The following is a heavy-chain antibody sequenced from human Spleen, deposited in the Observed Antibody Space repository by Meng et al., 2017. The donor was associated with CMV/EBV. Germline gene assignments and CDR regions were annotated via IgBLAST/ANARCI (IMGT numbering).Heavy chain of an antibody. CDR2: ISDRGGNT. CDR3: GKPDFSYYYYYGMDV. CDR1: GFTFKSYA. J-gene: IGHJ6*02. Sequence: GGSLRLSCAASGFTFKSYAMNWVRQAPGKGLEWVSTISDRGGNTYYADSVKGRFTISRDNSKNMLYLQMNSLRAEDTAVYYCGKPDFSYYYYYGMDVWGQGTTVTVSS. D-gene: IGHD4-11*01. V-gene: IGHV3-23*01.